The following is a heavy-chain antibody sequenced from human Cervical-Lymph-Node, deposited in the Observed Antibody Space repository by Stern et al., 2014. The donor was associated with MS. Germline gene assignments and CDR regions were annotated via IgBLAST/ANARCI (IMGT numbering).Heavy chain of an antibody. CDR1: GFTFSNAW. J-gene: IGHJ4*02. CDR2: IKRKSDGGTT. D-gene: IGHD1-26*01. Sequence: EVQLVESGGGLVKPGGSLRLSCSAAGFTFSNAWMSWVRQAPGKGLEWVGRIKRKSDGGTTDYAAPVRGRFTISRDDSKNTLYLQMSSLKTEDTAVSYCTPYIVGGDYWGQGTLVTVSS. V-gene: IGHV3-15*01. CDR3: TPYIVGGDY.